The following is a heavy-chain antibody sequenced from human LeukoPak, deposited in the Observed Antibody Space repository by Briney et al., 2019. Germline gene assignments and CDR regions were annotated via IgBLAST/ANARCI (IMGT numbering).Heavy chain of an antibody. V-gene: IGHV4-4*07. CDR1: GGSISSYY. CDR3: ARYDILTGLQGGFFDY. Sequence: SETLSLTCTVSGGSISSYYWSWIRQPAGKGLEWIGRIYIRGSTNYNPSLKGRVTMSVDTSKNQFSLKLSSVTAVDTAVYYCARYDILTGLQGGFFDYWGQGTLVTVSS. CDR2: IYIRGST. D-gene: IGHD3-9*01. J-gene: IGHJ4*02.